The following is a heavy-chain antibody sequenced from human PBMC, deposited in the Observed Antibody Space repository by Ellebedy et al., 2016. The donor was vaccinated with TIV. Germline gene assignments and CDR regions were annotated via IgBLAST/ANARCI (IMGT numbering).Heavy chain of an antibody. Sequence: SETLSLTXAVYGGSFSGYYWGWIRQPPGKGLEWIGEINHSGSTNYNPSLKSRVTISVDTSKNQFSLKLSSVTAADTAVYYCARAAPYIDYWGQGTLVTVSS. V-gene: IGHV4-34*01. CDR2: INHSGST. CDR1: GGSFSGYY. CDR3: ARAAPYIDY. J-gene: IGHJ4*02.